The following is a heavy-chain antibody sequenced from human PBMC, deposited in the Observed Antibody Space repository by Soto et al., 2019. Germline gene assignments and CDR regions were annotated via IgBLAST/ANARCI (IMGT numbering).Heavy chain of an antibody. J-gene: IGHJ4*02. D-gene: IGHD2-15*01. CDR3: ATMAYCSGGSCYAGPDY. Sequence: PSETLSLTCAVYGGSFSGYYWSWIRQPPGKGLEWIGEINHSGSTNYNPSLKSRVTISVDTSKNQFSLKLGSVTAADTAVYYCATMAYCSGGSCYAGPDYWGQGTLVTVSS. V-gene: IGHV4-34*01. CDR1: GGSFSGYY. CDR2: INHSGST.